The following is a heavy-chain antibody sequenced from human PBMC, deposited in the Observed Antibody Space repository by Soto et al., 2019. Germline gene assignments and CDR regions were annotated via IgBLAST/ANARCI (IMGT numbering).Heavy chain of an antibody. D-gene: IGHD3-22*01. CDR3: AKGRSSMIVVVMDY. CDR1: GFNFDDSA. CDR2: ITWNSGHI. J-gene: IGHJ4*02. V-gene: IGHV3-9*01. Sequence: PGGSLRLSCVASGFNFDDSAMNWVRQVPGKGLEWVSGITWNSGHILYADSVKGRFTISRDNAKKSLYLELNSLRPEDTALYYRAKGRSSMIVVVMDYWGQGTPVTVPQ.